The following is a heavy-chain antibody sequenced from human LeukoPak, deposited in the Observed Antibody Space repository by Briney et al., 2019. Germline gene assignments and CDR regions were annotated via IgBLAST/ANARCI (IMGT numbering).Heavy chain of an antibody. D-gene: IGHD2-15*01. CDR2: INPNSGGT. CDR1: GYTFTGYY. CDR3: ARFEDRLSAFDI. V-gene: IGHV1-2*02. J-gene: IGHJ3*02. Sequence: ASVTVSCKASGYTFTGYYMHWVRQAPGQGLEWMGWINPNSGGTNFAQSFQGRVTMTRDTSISTAYMELSRLRSDDTAVYYCARFEDRLSAFDIWGQGTMVTVFS.